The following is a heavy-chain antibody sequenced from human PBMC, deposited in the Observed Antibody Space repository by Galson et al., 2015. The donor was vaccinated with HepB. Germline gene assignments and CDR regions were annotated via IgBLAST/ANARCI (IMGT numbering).Heavy chain of an antibody. J-gene: IGHJ2*01. D-gene: IGHD2-15*01. Sequence: SLRLSCAASGFTVSSNYMSWVRQAPGKGLEWVSVIYSGGSTYYADSVKGRFTISRDNSKNTLYLQMNSLRAEDTAVYYCARAARGYRYFDLWGRGTLVTVSS. CDR3: ARAARGYRYFDL. CDR1: GFTVSSNY. V-gene: IGHV3-66*02. CDR2: IYSGGST.